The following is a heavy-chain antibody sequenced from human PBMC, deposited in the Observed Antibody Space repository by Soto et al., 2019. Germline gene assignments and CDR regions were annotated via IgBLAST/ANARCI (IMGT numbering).Heavy chain of an antibody. Sequence: ASVKVSCKASGYTFTSYDINWVRQATGQGLEWMGWMNPNSGNTGYAQKFQGRVTMTRNTSISTAYMELSRLRSEDTAVYYCARGRQDPTRKYSSGWYDFDYWGQGTLVTVSS. CDR3: ARGRQDPTRKYSSGWYDFDY. CDR1: GYTFTSYD. J-gene: IGHJ4*02. CDR2: MNPNSGNT. V-gene: IGHV1-8*01. D-gene: IGHD6-19*01.